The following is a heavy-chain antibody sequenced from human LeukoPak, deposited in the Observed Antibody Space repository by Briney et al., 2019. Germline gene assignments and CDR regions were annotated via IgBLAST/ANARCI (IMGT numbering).Heavy chain of an antibody. V-gene: IGHV3-21*01. CDR1: GFTFSSYS. J-gene: IGHJ4*02. CDR2: ISSSSSYI. D-gene: IGHD4-17*01. CDR3: ASENLRTVTTKDDY. Sequence: GGSLRLSCAASGFTFSSYSMNWVRQAPGKGLEWVSSISSSSSYIYYADSVKGRFTISRDNAKNSLYLQMNSLRDEDTAVYYCASENLRTVTTKDDYWGQGTVVTVSS.